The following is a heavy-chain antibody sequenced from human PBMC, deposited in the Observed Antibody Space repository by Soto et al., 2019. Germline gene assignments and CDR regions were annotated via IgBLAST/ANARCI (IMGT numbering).Heavy chain of an antibody. Sequence: QVQLVQSGAEVKKPGSSVKVSCKASGGTFSSYTISWVRQAPGQGLEWMGGISPLFGTATYARKFQARVRITTYESTSTTYMRLSSLRLEGTAVYYCAREGYGDCGKLFDCWGQGTLVTVSS. D-gene: IGHD4-17*01. CDR1: GGTFSSYT. CDR2: ISPLFGTA. CDR3: AREGYGDCGKLFDC. V-gene: IGHV1-69*01. J-gene: IGHJ4*02.